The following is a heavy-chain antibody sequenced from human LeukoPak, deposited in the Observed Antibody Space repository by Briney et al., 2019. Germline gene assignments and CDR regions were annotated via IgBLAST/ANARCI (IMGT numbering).Heavy chain of an antibody. CDR3: ARANVGGYCSGGSCYPKLWFDP. CDR2: INPNSGGT. CDR1: GYTFTGYY. J-gene: IGHJ5*02. Sequence: GASVKVSCKASGYTFTGYYMHWVRQAPGQGLEWMGWINPNSGGTNYAQKSQGRVTMTRDTSISTAYMELSRLRSDDTAVYYCARANVGGYCSGGSCYPKLWFDPWGQGTLVTVSS. D-gene: IGHD2-15*01. V-gene: IGHV1-2*02.